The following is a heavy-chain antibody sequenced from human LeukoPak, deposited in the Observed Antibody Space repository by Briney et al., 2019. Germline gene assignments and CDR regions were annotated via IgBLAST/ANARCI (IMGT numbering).Heavy chain of an antibody. Sequence: GGSLRLSCAASGFTFSSYAMHWVRQAPGKGLEWVALISYGKSNKYYADSVKGRFTISRDNSKNTLFVQMNSLRTEDTAVYYCARSGVQWQWLLTYDAFDIWGQGTMVTVSS. V-gene: IGHV3-30-3*01. J-gene: IGHJ3*02. CDR1: GFTFSSYA. CDR2: ISYGKSNK. D-gene: IGHD6-19*01. CDR3: ARSGVQWQWLLTYDAFDI.